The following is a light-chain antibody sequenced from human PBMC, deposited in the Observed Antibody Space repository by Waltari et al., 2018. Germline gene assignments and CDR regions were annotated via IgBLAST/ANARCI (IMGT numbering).Light chain of an antibody. J-gene: IGLJ2*01. Sequence: KFMLTQPHYVSESPGKTVTLSCTGSMGSIDTNYVQWYQQRPGSAPRTVIYDDNQGPSGVPDRFSGSIDSSSNSASLTISGLKTEDEADYYCQSSDSSTGVVFGGGTKLTVL. CDR3: QSSDSSTGVV. CDR2: DDN. V-gene: IGLV6-57*02. CDR1: MGSIDTNY.